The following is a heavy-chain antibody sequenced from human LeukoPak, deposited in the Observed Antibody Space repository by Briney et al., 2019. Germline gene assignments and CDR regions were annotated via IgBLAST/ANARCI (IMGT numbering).Heavy chain of an antibody. CDR2: IYYSGST. CDR1: GGSISSSSSY. D-gene: IGHD3-10*01. CDR3: ARVEEGYGSGRRENYYYYYMDV. V-gene: IGHV4-61*05. Sequence: SETLSLTCSVSGGSISSSSSYWGWIRQPPGEGLEWIGYIYYSGSTNYNPSLKSRVTISVDTSKNQFSLRLSSVTAADTAVYYCARVEEGYGSGRRENYYYYYMDVWGKGTTVTISS. J-gene: IGHJ6*03.